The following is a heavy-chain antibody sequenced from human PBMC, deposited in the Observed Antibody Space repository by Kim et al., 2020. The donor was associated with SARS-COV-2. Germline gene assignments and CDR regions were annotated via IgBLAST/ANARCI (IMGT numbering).Heavy chain of an antibody. J-gene: IGHJ6*02. V-gene: IGHV3-23*01. CDR1: GFTFSSYA. CDR2: ISGSGGST. D-gene: IGHD3-10*01. Sequence: GGSLRLSCAASGFTFSSYAMSWVRQAPGKGLEWVSAISGSGGSTYYADSVKGRFTISRDNSKNTLYLQMNSLRAEDTAVYYCAKEDYYGSGSYYMDYYYGMDVWGQGTTVTVSS. CDR3: AKEDYYGSGSYYMDYYYGMDV.